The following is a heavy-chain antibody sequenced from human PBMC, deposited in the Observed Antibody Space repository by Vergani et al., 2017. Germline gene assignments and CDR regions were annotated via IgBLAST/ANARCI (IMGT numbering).Heavy chain of an antibody. CDR3: ARVNKYDILTGYFNWFDP. J-gene: IGHJ5*02. D-gene: IGHD3-9*01. CDR1: GYTFTSYG. Sequence: QVQLVQSGAEVKKPGASVKVSCKASGYTFTSYGISWVRQAPGQWLEWMGWISAYNGNTNYAQKLQGRVTMTTDTSTSTAYMELRSLRSDDTAVYYCARVNKYDILTGYFNWFDPWGQGTLVTVSS. CDR2: ISAYNGNT. V-gene: IGHV1-18*01.